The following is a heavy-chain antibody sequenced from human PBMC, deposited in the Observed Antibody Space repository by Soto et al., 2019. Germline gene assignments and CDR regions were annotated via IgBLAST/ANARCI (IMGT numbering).Heavy chain of an antibody. CDR2: ISSYGGST. Sequence: EVQLVESGGGLVQPGGSLRLSCAASGFTFSSYAMHWVRQAPGKGLEYVSAISSYGGSTYYANSVKGRFTISRDNSKKPLYLQMGSLRAEEMAVYYCASDPDSSGYYYFDYWGQGTLVTVSS. V-gene: IGHV3-64*01. D-gene: IGHD3-22*01. CDR1: GFTFSSYA. J-gene: IGHJ4*02. CDR3: ASDPDSSGYYYFDY.